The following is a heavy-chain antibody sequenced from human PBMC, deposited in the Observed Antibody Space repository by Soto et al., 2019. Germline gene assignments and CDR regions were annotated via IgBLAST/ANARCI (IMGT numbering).Heavy chain of an antibody. CDR2: SSFDGTKT. J-gene: IGHJ6*02. D-gene: IGHD5-12*01. V-gene: IGHV3-30*18. Sequence: QEHLVESGGGVVQPGESLRLSCAASGFILRSNGMHWVRQAPGKGLEWVAGSSFDGTKTYYAESVKGRFTISRDTPNNTLHLQMTSLRVEDTAIYYCAKDRGYDYKNGLDVWGQGTTVTVSS. CDR1: GFILRSNG. CDR3: AKDRGYDYKNGLDV.